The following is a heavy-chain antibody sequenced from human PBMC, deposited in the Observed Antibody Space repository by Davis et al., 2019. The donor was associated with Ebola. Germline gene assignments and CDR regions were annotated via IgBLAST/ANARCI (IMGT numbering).Heavy chain of an antibody. J-gene: IGHJ4*02. D-gene: IGHD6-19*01. CDR2: ISAYNGNT. CDR1: GYTFTSYG. Sequence: ASVKVSCKASGYTFTSYGISWVRQAPGQGLEWMGWISAYNGNTNYAQKLQGRVTMTTDKSTSTAYMELSSLRSEDTAVYYCARVGAGLAVAGPFDYWGQGTTVTVSS. CDR3: ARVGAGLAVAGPFDY. V-gene: IGHV1-18*01.